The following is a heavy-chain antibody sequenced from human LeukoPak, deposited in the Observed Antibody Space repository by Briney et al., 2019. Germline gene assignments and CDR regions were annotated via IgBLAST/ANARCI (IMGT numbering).Heavy chain of an antibody. CDR3: ARDAVWGYYDSSGYYPLDY. CDR2: ISSSSSYI. D-gene: IGHD3-22*01. CDR1: GFTFSRHS. Sequence: GGSLRLSCAASGFTFSRHSINWVRQAPGKGLEWVSSISSSSSYIYYADSVKGRFTISRDNYNNTLDLQMSSLSPEDTAVYYCARDAVWGYYDSSGYYPLDYWGQGTLVTVSS. V-gene: IGHV3-21*01. J-gene: IGHJ4*02.